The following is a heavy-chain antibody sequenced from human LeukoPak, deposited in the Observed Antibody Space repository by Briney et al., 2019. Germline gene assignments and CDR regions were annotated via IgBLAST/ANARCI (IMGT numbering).Heavy chain of an antibody. CDR1: GGSFSGYY. V-gene: IGHV4-34*01. J-gene: IGHJ4*02. CDR2: IYYSGST. D-gene: IGHD2-2*01. Sequence: SETLSLTCAVYGGSFSGYYWSWIRQPPGKGLEWIGSIYYSGSTYYNPSLKSRVTISVDTSKNQFSLKLSSVTAADTAVYYCASTPYCSSTSCRFDYWGQGTLVTVSS. CDR3: ASTPYCSSTSCRFDY.